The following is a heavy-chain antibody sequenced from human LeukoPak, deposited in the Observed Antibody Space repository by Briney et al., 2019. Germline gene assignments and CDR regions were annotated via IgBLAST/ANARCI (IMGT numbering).Heavy chain of an antibody. CDR1: GYSFTSYW. D-gene: IGHD6-13*01. V-gene: IGHV5-51*07. CDR3: ARHLGIADPDI. J-gene: IGHJ3*02. CDR2: IYPGDSDT. Sequence: GESLKSSCKGSGYSFTSYWIGWVHQMPGKGREWMGIIYPGDSDTRYSPSFQGQVTISADKSISTAYLQWSSLKASDTAMYYCARHLGIADPDIWGQGTMVTVSS.